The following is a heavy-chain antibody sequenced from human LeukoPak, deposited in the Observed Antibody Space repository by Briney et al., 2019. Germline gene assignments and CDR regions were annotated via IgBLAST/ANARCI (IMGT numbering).Heavy chain of an antibody. V-gene: IGHV4-59*01. Sequence: SETLSLTCTVSGGSISSYYWSWIRQPPGKGLEWIGYIYYSGGTNYNPSLKSRVTISVDTSKNQFSLKLSSVTAADTAVYYCARERGNWNYDYWGQGTLVTAS. CDR1: GGSISSYY. CDR2: IYYSGGT. CDR3: ARERGNWNYDY. J-gene: IGHJ4*02. D-gene: IGHD1-1*01.